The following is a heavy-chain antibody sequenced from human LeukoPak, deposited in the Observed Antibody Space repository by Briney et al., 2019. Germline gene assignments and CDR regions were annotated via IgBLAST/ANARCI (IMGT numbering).Heavy chain of an antibody. Sequence: PGGSLRLSCAASGFXFSSYAMSWVRQAPGKGQEWLSAISGSGDSTYSTDSVKGRFTISRDNSKNTLYLQMNSLRAEDTAVYYCAKKVPANWGSYFDYWGQGTLVTVSS. CDR1: GFXFSSYA. D-gene: IGHD7-27*01. J-gene: IGHJ4*02. CDR3: AKKVPANWGSYFDY. V-gene: IGHV3-23*01. CDR2: ISGSGDST.